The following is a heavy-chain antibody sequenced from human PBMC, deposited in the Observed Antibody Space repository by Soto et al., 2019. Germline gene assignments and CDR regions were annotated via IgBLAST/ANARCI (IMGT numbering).Heavy chain of an antibody. D-gene: IGHD6-19*01. CDR3: ARDSFLVAGTGHFDY. CDR1: GYTFTSYD. V-gene: IGHV1-18*01. CDR2: ISAYNGNT. J-gene: IGHJ4*02. Sequence: QVQLVQSGAEVKKPGASVKVSCKASGYTFTSYDISWVRQAPGQGLERMGWISAYNGNTNYAQKLQGRVTMTTDTSTSTAYMELRGLTSDDTAVYYCARDSFLVAGTGHFDYWGQGTLVAVSS.